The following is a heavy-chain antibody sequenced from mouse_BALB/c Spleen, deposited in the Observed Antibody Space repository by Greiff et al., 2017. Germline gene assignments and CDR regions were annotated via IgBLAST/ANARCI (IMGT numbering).Heavy chain of an antibody. J-gene: IGHJ2*01. CDR2: IYPGSGST. CDR1: GYTFTSYW. Sequence: LQQPGSELVRPGASVKLSCKASGYTFTSYWIHWVKQRPGQGLEWIGNIYPGSGSTNYDEKFKGKATFTADTSSNTAYMQLSSLTSEDSAVYYCASHYYGSGEDYWGQGTTLTVSS. D-gene: IGHD1-1*01. V-gene: IGHV1S22*01. CDR3: ASHYYGSGEDY.